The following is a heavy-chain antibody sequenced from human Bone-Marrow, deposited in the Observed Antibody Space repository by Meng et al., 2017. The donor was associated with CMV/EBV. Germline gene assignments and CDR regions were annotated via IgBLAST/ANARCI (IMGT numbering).Heavy chain of an antibody. V-gene: IGHV4-61*01. CDR3: ARGLGTDAFDI. D-gene: IGHD1-1*01. J-gene: IGHJ3*02. CDR2: IYYSGST. Sequence: SETLSLTCTVSGGSVSSGSYYWSWIRQPPGKGLEWIGYIYYSGSTNYNPSLKSRVTISVDTSKNQFSLKLSSVTAADTAVYYCARGLGTDAFDIWGQGTIVTVSS. CDR1: GGSVSSGSYY.